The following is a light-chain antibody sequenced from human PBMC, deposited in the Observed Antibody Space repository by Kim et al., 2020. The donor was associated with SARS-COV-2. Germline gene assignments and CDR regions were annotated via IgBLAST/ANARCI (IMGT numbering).Light chain of an antibody. V-gene: IGKV3-15*01. CDR1: QIVSSN. CDR2: GAS. CDR3: QQYNNWPLT. J-gene: IGKJ4*01. Sequence: VSPGERATLSCRASQIVSSNLAWYQQKPGQAPRLLIYGASPRATGIPARFSGSGSGTEFTLTISSLQSEDFAVYYCQQYNNWPLTFGGGTKVDIK.